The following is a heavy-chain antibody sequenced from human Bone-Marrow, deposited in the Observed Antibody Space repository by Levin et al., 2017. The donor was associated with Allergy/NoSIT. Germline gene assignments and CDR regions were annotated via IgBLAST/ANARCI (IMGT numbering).Heavy chain of an antibody. D-gene: IGHD3-3*01. CDR3: AKETTIFGLYYFDY. Sequence: GGSLRLSCAASGFAFSSYAMSWVRQVPGKGLEWVSGISGTAGSTYYVDSVKGRFTISRDNSKNTLYLQMNSLRAEDTAIYYCAKETTIFGLYYFDYWGQGTLVTVSS. CDR1: GFAFSSYA. V-gene: IGHV3-23*01. J-gene: IGHJ4*02. CDR2: ISGTAGST.